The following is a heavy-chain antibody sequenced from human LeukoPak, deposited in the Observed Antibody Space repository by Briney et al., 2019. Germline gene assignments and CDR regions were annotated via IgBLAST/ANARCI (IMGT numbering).Heavy chain of an antibody. CDR2: IWYDGSNK. Sequence: PGRSLRLSCAASGFTFSSYGMHWVRQAPGKGLEWVAVIWYDGSNKYYADSVKGRFTISRDNSKNTLYLQMNSLRAEDTAVYYCASDDSSGYYSPSGYGMDVWGQGTTVTVSS. CDR3: ASDDSSGYYSPSGYGMDV. D-gene: IGHD3-22*01. V-gene: IGHV3-33*08. CDR1: GFTFSSYG. J-gene: IGHJ6*02.